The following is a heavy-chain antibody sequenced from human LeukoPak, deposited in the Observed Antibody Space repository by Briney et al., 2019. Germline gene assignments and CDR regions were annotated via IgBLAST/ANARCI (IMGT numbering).Heavy chain of an antibody. Sequence: GGSLRLSCAASGLTFTRDWMGWVRQAPGKGLEWVANIRQDGGETYYVDSVKGRFTISRDNAKNSLYLQINSPRAEDTAVYYCANGGRVGPGAFDIWGQGTMVTVSS. J-gene: IGHJ3*02. V-gene: IGHV3-7*01. CDR2: IRQDGGET. D-gene: IGHD2-15*01. CDR3: ANGGRVGPGAFDI. CDR1: GLTFTRDW.